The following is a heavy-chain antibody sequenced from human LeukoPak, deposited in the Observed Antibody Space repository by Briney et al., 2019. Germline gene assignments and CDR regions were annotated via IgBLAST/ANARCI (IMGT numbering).Heavy chain of an antibody. D-gene: IGHD2-21*02. J-gene: IGHJ6*03. CDR2: IYYSGST. Sequence: SETLSLTCTVSGGSISSYYWSWLRQPPGKGLEWIGYIYYSGSTNYNPSLKSRVTISVDTSKNQFSLKLSSVTGADTDVYYSAIEVTVSYDYYYMDVWGKGTTVTVSS. CDR3: AIEVTVSYDYYYMDV. CDR1: GGSISSYY. V-gene: IGHV4-59*01.